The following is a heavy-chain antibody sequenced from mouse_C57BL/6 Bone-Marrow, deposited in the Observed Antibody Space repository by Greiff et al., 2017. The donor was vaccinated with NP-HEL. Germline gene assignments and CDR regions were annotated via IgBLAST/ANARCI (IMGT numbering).Heavy chain of an antibody. CDR2: IYPGDGDT. J-gene: IGHJ1*03. CDR1: GYAFSSSW. Sequence: QVQLQQSGPELVKPGASVKISCKASGYAFSSSWMNWVKQRPGKGLEWIGRIYPGDGDTNYNGKFKGKATLTADKSSSTAYMQLSSLTSEDSAVYFCASITTVVANRDYWYFDVWGTGTTVTVSS. CDR3: ASITTVVANRDYWYFDV. D-gene: IGHD1-1*01. V-gene: IGHV1-82*01.